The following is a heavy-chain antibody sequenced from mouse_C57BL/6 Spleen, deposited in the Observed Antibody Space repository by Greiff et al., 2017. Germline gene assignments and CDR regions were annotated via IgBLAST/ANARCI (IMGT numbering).Heavy chain of an antibody. CDR3: ARRRLRYYFDY. CDR2: IDPSDSYT. J-gene: IGHJ2*01. V-gene: IGHV1-69*01. Sequence: QVQLQQPGAELVMPGASVKLSCKASGYTFTSYWMHWVKQRPGQGLEWIGEIDPSDSYTNYNQKFKGKSTLTVDKSSSTAYMQLSSLTSEDSAVYYWARRRLRYYFDYWGQGTTLTVSS. CDR1: GYTFTSYW. D-gene: IGHD1-1*01.